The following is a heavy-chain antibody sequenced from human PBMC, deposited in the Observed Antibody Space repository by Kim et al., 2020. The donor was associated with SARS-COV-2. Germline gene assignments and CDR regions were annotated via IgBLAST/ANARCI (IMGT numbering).Heavy chain of an antibody. Sequence: GGSLRLSCAASGFTFGTYAMNWVRQAPGKGLEWVSVIGTGGRTIYYADSVKGRFTISRDNSKNTLYLQMNSLRAEDTALYYCAKANSQYYFESWGQGNLVTVSS. D-gene: IGHD2-21*01. CDR2: IGTGGRTI. V-gene: IGHV3-23*01. CDR1: GFTFGTYA. CDR3: AKANSQYYFES. J-gene: IGHJ4*02.